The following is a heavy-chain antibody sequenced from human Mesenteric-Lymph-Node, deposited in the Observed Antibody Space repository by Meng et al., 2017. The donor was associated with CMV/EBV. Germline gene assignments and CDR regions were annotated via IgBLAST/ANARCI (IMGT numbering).Heavy chain of an antibody. D-gene: IGHD4-17*01. Sequence: SCKASGGTFSSYAISWVRQAPGQGLEWMGRIIPILGIANYAQKFQGRVTITADRPTSTAYMELSSLRSEDTAVYYCARGGPYGDYVGYWGQGTLVTVSS. J-gene: IGHJ4*02. CDR3: ARGGPYGDYVGY. CDR1: GGTFSSYA. V-gene: IGHV1-69*04. CDR2: IIPILGIA.